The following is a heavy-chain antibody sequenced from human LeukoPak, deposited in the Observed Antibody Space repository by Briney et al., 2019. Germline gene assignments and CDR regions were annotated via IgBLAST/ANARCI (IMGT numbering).Heavy chain of an antibody. Sequence: GGSLRLSCAVSGFSVTNNYMSWVRQAPGKGLEWVSVFYVGGATYYADSVKGRFTISRDNSENTLYLQMKSLRAEDTAVYYCAGRGDGNLYYFDHWGQGTLVTASS. D-gene: IGHD5-24*01. CDR3: AGRGDGNLYYFDH. CDR2: FYVGGAT. V-gene: IGHV3-53*01. J-gene: IGHJ4*02. CDR1: GFSVTNNY.